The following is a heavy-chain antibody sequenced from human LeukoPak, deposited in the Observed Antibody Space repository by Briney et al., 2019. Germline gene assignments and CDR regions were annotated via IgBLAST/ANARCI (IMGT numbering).Heavy chain of an antibody. D-gene: IGHD3-9*01. CDR2: INPNSGGT. J-gene: IGHJ6*02. CDR1: GYTFTGYY. V-gene: IGHV1-2*02. CDR3: ARAPSHYDILTGYPPWGYYYCGMDV. Sequence: GASVKVSCKASGYTFTGYYMHWVRQAPGQGLEWMGWINPNSGGTNYAQKFQGRVTMTRYTSTSTVYMELNSLRSEDTAVYYCARAPSHYDILTGYPPWGYYYCGMDVWGQGTTVTVSS.